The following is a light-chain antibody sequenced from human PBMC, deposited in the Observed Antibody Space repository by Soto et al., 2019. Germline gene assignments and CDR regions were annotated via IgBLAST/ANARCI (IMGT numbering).Light chain of an antibody. CDR1: SFNLGNNY. CDR3: GTWDNSLSVVV. V-gene: IGLV1-51*01. Sequence: QSVLTQPPSVSAAPGQKVTISCSGSSFNLGNNYVSWYQQLPGTAPKLLIYDNNKRPSGIPDRFSGSKSGTSATLGITGLQTGDEGDYYCGTWDNSLSVVVFGGGTQLTVL. J-gene: IGLJ2*01. CDR2: DNN.